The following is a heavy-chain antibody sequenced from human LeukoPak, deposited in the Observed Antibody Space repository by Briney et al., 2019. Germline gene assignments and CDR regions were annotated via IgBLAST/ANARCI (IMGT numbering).Heavy chain of an antibody. Sequence: PGGSLRLSCAASGFTFTTYAMNWVRQAPGKGLEWVSAIINSGGSTYYADSVKGRFTISRDNSKNTLYLQMNSLRAEDTAVYYCAEDIYGDYGGVDYWGQGTLVTVSS. V-gene: IGHV3-23*01. D-gene: IGHD4-17*01. J-gene: IGHJ4*02. CDR3: AEDIYGDYGGVDY. CDR1: GFTFTTYA. CDR2: IINSGGST.